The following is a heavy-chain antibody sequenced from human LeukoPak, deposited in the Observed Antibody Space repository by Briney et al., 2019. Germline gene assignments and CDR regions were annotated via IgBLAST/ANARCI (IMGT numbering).Heavy chain of an antibody. CDR1: GGSISSSNW. Sequence: SGTLSLTCAVSGGSISSSNWWSWVRQPPGKGLEWIGEIYHSGSTNYNPSLKSRVTISVDKSKNQFSLKLSSVTAADTAVYYCAKQLWLQAAAFDIWGQGTMVTVSS. CDR2: IYHSGST. D-gene: IGHD5-18*01. CDR3: AKQLWLQAAAFDI. V-gene: IGHV4-4*02. J-gene: IGHJ3*02.